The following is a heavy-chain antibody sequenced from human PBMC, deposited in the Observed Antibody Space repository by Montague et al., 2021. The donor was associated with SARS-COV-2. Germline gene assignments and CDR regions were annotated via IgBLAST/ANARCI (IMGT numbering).Heavy chain of an antibody. D-gene: IGHD3-22*01. V-gene: IGHV4-39*07. Sequence: SETLSLTCTVSGGSISSSSYYWGWIRQPPGKGLEWIGSIYYSGSTYYNPSLKSRVTISVDTSKNQFSLKLGSVTAADTAVYYCAREGGWLSCGSYYLDYWGQGTLVTVSS. CDR1: GGSISSSSYY. CDR3: AREGGWLSCGSYYLDY. CDR2: IYYSGST. J-gene: IGHJ4*02.